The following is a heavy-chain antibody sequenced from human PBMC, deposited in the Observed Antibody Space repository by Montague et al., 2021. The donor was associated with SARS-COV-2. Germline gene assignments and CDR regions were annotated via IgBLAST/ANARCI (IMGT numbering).Heavy chain of an antibody. CDR3: ARGARQGYGFRLGSFDS. D-gene: IGHD3-10*01. V-gene: IGHV4-34*01. CDR1: GGSFRRCC. CDR2: INHSGST. Sequence: SETLSLTCAVYGGSFRRCCWNWISQPPGTGLEWVGEINHSGSTNYNPSLKSRVTMSVDTSKNQFSLKLSSVTAADTAVYYCARGARQGYGFRLGSFDSWGQGTLGTVSS. J-gene: IGHJ4*02.